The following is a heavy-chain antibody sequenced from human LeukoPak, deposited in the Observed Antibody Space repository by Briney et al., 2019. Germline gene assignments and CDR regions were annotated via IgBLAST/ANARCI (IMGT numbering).Heavy chain of an antibody. J-gene: IGHJ5*02. CDR1: GGPISSSSYY. Sequence: SETLSLTCTVSGGPISSSSYYWGWIRQPPGKGLEWIGSIYYSGSTYYNPSLKSRVTISVDTSKNQFSLKLSSVTAADTAVYYCARDHLIAAAGKTYNWFDPWGQGTLVTVSS. CDR2: IYYSGST. V-gene: IGHV4-39*07. CDR3: ARDHLIAAAGKTYNWFDP. D-gene: IGHD6-13*01.